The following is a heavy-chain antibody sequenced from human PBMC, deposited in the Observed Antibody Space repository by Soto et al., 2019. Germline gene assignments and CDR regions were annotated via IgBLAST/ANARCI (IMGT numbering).Heavy chain of an antibody. CDR2: ISYTGDAT. J-gene: IGHJ5*02. CDR1: EITFRHYA. CDR3: AAESSQLLWIGELLS. Sequence: EVQLLESGGGLVQPGGSLRLSCVASEITFRHYAMNWVRQAPGKGLEWVSSISYTGDATNYADSVKGRFTISRDNSKNTLYLQMSSLRADDTAVYYCAAESSQLLWIGELLSWGQGTLVTVSS. V-gene: IGHV3-23*01. D-gene: IGHD3-10*01.